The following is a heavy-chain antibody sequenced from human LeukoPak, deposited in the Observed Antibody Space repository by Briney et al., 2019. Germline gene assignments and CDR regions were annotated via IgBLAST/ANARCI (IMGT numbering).Heavy chain of an antibody. V-gene: IGHV1-58*01. J-gene: IGHJ3*02. CDR1: GFSFTNSA. D-gene: IGHD5-18*01. CDR3: AAAYIGGAMVTNAFDI. CDR2: IVVGSGNT. Sequence: VASVKVSCKASGFSFTNSAVQWVLQARGQRLEWIGWIVVGSGNTIYVQKFQERVTITRDMSTSTAYMELSSLRSEDTAVYYCAAAYIGGAMVTNAFDIWGQGTMVTVSS.